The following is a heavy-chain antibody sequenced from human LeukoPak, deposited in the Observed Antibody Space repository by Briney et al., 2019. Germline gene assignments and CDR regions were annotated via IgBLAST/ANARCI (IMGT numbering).Heavy chain of an antibody. Sequence: GGSLRLSCEASGFTVSSFEINWVRQAPGKGLEWVSYISSSGGTMDYADSVKGRFTISRDNSKNTLYLQMNSLRAEDTAVYYCAKDGPGGWGYFDYWGQGTLVTVSS. D-gene: IGHD6-19*01. CDR1: GFTVSSFE. CDR3: AKDGPGGWGYFDY. J-gene: IGHJ4*02. CDR2: ISSSGGTM. V-gene: IGHV3-23*01.